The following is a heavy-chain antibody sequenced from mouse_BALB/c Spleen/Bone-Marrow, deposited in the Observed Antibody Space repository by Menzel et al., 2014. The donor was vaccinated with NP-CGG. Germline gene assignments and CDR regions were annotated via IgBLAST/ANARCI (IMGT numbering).Heavy chain of an antibody. Sequence: EVKLVESGGGLVQPGGSRKLSCAASGFTFSSFGMHWVRQAPEKGLEWVAYISSGSSTIYYGDTVMGRFTISRDNPKNTLFLQMTSLRSEDTATYYCVRSCSSSGYFDYWGQGTTLTVSS. CDR1: GFTFSSFG. D-gene: IGHD1-1*01. CDR2: ISSGSSTI. J-gene: IGHJ2*01. CDR3: VRSCSSSGYFDY. V-gene: IGHV5-17*02.